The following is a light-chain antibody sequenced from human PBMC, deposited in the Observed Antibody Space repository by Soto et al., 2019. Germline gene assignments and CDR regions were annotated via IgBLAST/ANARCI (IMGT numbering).Light chain of an antibody. Sequence: EIVLTQSPATLSLSPGERVTVFCRASQSVSSSLAWYQQKPGQAPRLLISDTSDRATGIPARFVGRGSGTDFNLTINTLEPEDSAVYFCQQRSTWPLGTFGQGTKVDIK. CDR2: DTS. J-gene: IGKJ1*01. CDR3: QQRSTWPLGT. CDR1: QSVSSS. V-gene: IGKV3-11*01.